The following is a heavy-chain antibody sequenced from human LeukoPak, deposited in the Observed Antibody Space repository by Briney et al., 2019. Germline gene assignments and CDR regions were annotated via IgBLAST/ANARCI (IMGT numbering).Heavy chain of an antibody. D-gene: IGHD6-6*01. CDR2: INHSGST. J-gene: IGHJ4*02. CDR3: ARGPLHIAARRFDY. V-gene: IGHV4-34*01. CDR1: GGSFSGYY. Sequence: SETLSLTCAVYGGSFSGYYWSWIRQPPGKGLEWIGEINHSGSTNYNPSLKSRVTISVDTSKNQFSLKLSSVTAADTAVYYCARGPLHIAARRFDYWGQGTLVTVSS.